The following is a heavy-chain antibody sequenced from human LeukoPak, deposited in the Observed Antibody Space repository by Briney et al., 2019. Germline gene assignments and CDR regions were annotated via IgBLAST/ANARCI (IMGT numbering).Heavy chain of an antibody. V-gene: IGHV4-4*07. Sequence: SETLSLTCTVSGGSISSYYWSWIRQPAGKGLEWIGRIYTSGSTNYNPSLKSRVTMSVDASKNQFSLKLSSVTAADTAVYYCARYSGYDIWDAFDIWGQGAMVTVSS. D-gene: IGHD5-12*01. J-gene: IGHJ3*02. CDR3: ARYSGYDIWDAFDI. CDR2: IYTSGST. CDR1: GGSISSYY.